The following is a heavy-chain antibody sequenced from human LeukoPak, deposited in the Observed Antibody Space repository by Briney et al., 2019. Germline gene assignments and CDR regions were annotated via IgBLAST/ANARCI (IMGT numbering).Heavy chain of an antibody. CDR2: IYHSGST. Sequence: PSGTLSLTCAVSGGSISSSNWWSWVRQPPGKGLEWIGEIYHSGSTNYNPSLKSRVTISVDTLKNQFSLKLSSVTAADTAVYYCATLMTTVTTYYFDYWGQGTLVTVSS. CDR3: ATLMTTVTTYYFDY. D-gene: IGHD4-17*01. CDR1: GGSISSSNW. J-gene: IGHJ4*02. V-gene: IGHV4-4*02.